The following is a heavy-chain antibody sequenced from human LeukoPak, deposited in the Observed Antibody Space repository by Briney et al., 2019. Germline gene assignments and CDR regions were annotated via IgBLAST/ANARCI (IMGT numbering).Heavy chain of an antibody. CDR1: GGSISSSSYY. CDR3: ARVGRAGTGPFDY. V-gene: IGHV4-39*07. Sequence: SETLSLTCTVSGGSISSSSYYWGWIRQPPGKGLEWIGSIYYSGSTYYNPSLKSRVTISVDTSKNQFSLKLSSVTAADTAVYYCARVGRAGTGPFDYWGQGTLVTVSS. J-gene: IGHJ4*02. CDR2: IYYSGST. D-gene: IGHD1-1*01.